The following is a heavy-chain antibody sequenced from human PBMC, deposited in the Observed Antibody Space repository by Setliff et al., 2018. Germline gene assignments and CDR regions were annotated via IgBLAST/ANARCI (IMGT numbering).Heavy chain of an antibody. J-gene: IGHJ4*02. CDR2: IYYRGDT. V-gene: IGHV4-39*01. CDR1: GGSVSNSGVYY. Sequence: SETLSLTCTVSGGSVSNSGVYYWAWIRQPPGKGLEWIGRIYYRGDTYYNASLKSRLTLSVDTSKNQVSLNLRSVTAADTAVYYCARTGTYRYFDYWGQGTQVTVSS. D-gene: IGHD1-1*01. CDR3: ARTGTYRYFDY.